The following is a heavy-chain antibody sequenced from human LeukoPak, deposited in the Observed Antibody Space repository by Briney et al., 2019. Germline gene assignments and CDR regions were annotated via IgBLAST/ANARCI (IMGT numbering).Heavy chain of an antibody. CDR1: GFTFSDYY. CDR2: ISSSGSTI. V-gene: IGHV3-11*01. J-gene: IGHJ6*02. D-gene: IGHD6-13*01. Sequence: GGSLRLSCAASGFTFSDYYMSWIRQAPGKGLEWVSYISSSGSTIYYADSVKGRFTISRDNAMNSLYLQMNSLRAEDTAVYYCARDDRVEAAAGTSYYYYGMDVWGQGTTVTVSS. CDR3: ARDDRVEAAAGTSYYYYGMDV.